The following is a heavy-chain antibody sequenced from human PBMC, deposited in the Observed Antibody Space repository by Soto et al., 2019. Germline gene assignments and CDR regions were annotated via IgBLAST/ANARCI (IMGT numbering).Heavy chain of an antibody. V-gene: IGHV4-59*01. Sequence: SETLSLTCSVSGGSIRSYYWSWIRQSPEKGLEWIGYFYHSGNSNYNPSLRSRVTISVDTSKNQLSLSLRSVTAADTAVYFCARISSVDPYGYVNGGLDVWGQGTTVTVSS. CDR2: FYHSGNS. CDR1: GGSIRSYY. CDR3: ARISSVDPYGYVNGGLDV. D-gene: IGHD5-18*01. J-gene: IGHJ6*02.